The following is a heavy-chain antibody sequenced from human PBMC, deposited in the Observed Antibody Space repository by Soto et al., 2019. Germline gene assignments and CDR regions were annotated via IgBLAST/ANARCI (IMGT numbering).Heavy chain of an antibody. D-gene: IGHD2-8*01. CDR1: TFTINTYS. CDR3: ARSPRNGAMDV. Sequence: GGSLRLSCVASTFTINTYSLNWVRQAPGKGLEWVSSITSGSSFIDYADSVKGRFTISRDDAKNSLFLQMSSLRADDTAVYYCARSPRNGAMDVWGQGTTVTVSS. CDR2: ITSGSSFI. J-gene: IGHJ6*02. V-gene: IGHV3-21*01.